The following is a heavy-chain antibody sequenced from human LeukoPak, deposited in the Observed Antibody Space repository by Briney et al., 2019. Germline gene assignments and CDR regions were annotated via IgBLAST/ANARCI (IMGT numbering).Heavy chain of an antibody. J-gene: IGHJ6*02. CDR2: ISGSSSYL. D-gene: IGHD1-26*01. V-gene: IGHV3-21*01. CDR1: GFTFSTYS. Sequence: GGSLRLSCAASGFTFSTYSMKWVRQAPGKGLEWVSSISGSSSYLLYADSVKGRFTISRDNAKNSLYLQMNSLRVEDTAVYYCAREAPGGKYYGMDVWGQGTTVTVSS. CDR3: AREAPGGKYYGMDV.